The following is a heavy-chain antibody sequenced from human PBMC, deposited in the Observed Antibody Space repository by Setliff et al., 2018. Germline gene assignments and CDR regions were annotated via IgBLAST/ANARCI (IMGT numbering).Heavy chain of an antibody. D-gene: IGHD6-19*01. Sequence: GGSLRLSCAASGFTFSNAWMSWVRQAPGKGLEWVGRIKSKTDGGTTDYAAPVKGRFTISRDDSLSTLYLQMNSLKTEDTAVYYCTTSPISSGWHSNFDYNMDVWGQGTTVTVSS. J-gene: IGHJ6*02. CDR1: GFTFSNAW. V-gene: IGHV3-15*01. CDR2: IKSKTDGGTT. CDR3: TTSPISSGWHSNFDYNMDV.